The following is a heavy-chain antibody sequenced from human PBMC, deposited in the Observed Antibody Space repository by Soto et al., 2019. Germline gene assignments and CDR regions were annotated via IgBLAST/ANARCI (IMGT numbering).Heavy chain of an antibody. J-gene: IGHJ6*02. V-gene: IGHV5-51*01. CDR1: GYSFTSYW. Sequence: PGESLKISCKGSGYSFTSYWIGWVRQMPGKGLECMGIIYPGDSDTRYSPSFQGQVTISADESISTAYLQWSSLKASDTAMYYCARPTNRGKYYYGMDVWGQGTTVTVSS. D-gene: IGHD2-8*01. CDR2: IYPGDSDT. CDR3: ARPTNRGKYYYGMDV.